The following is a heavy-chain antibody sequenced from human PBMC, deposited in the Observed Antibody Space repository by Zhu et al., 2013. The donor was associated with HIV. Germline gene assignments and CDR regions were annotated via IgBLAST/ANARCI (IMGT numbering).Heavy chain of an antibody. Sequence: QDQLVQSGAEMKKPGASVKVSCKASGYIFTSFGISWVRQAPGQRLEWMGWISGYNGKTHYARNLQDRVSMTVDISSSTAYLELRSLRSDDTATYYCARGSIIMIMMVITNEYFQVWGQGTRGPPSPQ. D-gene: IGHD3-22*01. V-gene: IGHV1-18*01. CDR3: ARGSIIMIMMVITNEYFQV. CDR2: ISGYNGKT. CDR1: GYIFTSFG. J-gene: IGHJ1*01.